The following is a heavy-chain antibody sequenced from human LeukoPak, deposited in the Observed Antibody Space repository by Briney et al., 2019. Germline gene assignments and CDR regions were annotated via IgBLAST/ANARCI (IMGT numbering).Heavy chain of an antibody. CDR3: ARAALDSRNYYYGLDV. J-gene: IGHJ6*02. Sequence: GGSLRLSCAASGFTISDYYMSWIRQAPGKGLEWVSYIKSSSGPKYYVDSVKGRFTISRDNAKNSLYLQMNSLRAEDTAVYYCARAALDSRNYYYGLDVWGQGTTVTVSS. D-gene: IGHD1-14*01. CDR1: GFTISDYY. CDR2: IKSSSGPK. V-gene: IGHV3-11*01.